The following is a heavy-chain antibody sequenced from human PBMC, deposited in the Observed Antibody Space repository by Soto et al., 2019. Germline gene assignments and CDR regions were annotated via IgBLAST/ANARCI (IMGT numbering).Heavy chain of an antibody. CDR3: AKDRGLTYDYIWGSYRQNAFDI. D-gene: IGHD3-16*02. CDR1: GFTFSSYA. Sequence: EVQLLESGGGLVQPGGSLRLSCAASGFTFSSYAMSWVRQAPGKGLEWVSAISGSGGSTYYADSVKGRFTISRDNSKNTLYLQMNSVRAEDTAVYYCAKDRGLTYDYIWGSYRQNAFDIWGQGTMVTVSS. V-gene: IGHV3-23*01. CDR2: ISGSGGST. J-gene: IGHJ3*02.